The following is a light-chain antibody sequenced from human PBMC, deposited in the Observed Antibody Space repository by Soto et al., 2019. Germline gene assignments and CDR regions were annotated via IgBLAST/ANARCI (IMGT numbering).Light chain of an antibody. Sequence: DIQMTQSPSTLSASVGDRVTITCRASQTISTWLAWFQQKPGKAPKLLIYKASSLESEVPSRFSGSGSGTEFNLTISSLQPDDFATYSCQQYYSYSWTFGQGTKLEIK. V-gene: IGKV1-5*03. CDR2: KAS. J-gene: IGKJ1*01. CDR3: QQYYSYSWT. CDR1: QTISTW.